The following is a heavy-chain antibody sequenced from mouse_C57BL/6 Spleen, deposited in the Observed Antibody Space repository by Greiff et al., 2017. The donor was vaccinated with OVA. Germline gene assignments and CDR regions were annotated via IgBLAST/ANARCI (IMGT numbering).Heavy chain of an antibody. V-gene: IGHV6-6*01. CDR1: GFTFSDAW. CDR2: IRNKANNHAT. CDR3: TRRDRMDYYAMDY. Sequence: EVQLVESGGGLVQPGGSMKLSCAASGFTFSDAWMDWVRQSPEKGLEWVAEIRNKANNHATYYAESVKGRFTISRDDSKSSVYLQMNSLRAEDTGIYYCTRRDRMDYYAMDYWGQGTSVTVSS. J-gene: IGHJ4*01.